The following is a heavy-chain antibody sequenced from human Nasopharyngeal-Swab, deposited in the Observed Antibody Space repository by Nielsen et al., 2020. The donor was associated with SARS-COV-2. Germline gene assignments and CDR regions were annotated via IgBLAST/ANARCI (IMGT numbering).Heavy chain of an antibody. J-gene: IGHJ4*02. CDR3: ADPPFSEY. CDR1: GFIFSSYV. CDR2: ISSNGGST. Sequence: GESLKISCSASGFIFSSYVMHWVRQAPGKGLEYVSGISSNGGSTYYADSVKGRFTISRDNSKNTLYLQMNSLRADDTAVYYCADPPFSEYWGQGTLVTVSS. V-gene: IGHV3-64*04.